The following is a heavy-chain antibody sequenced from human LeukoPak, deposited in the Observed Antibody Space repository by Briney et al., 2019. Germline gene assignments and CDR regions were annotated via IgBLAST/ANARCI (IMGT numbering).Heavy chain of an antibody. Sequence: QPGGSLRLSCAASGFTFSSYWMSWVRQAPGKGLEWVSAISGSGGSTYYADSVKGRFTISRDNSKNTLYLQMNSLRAEDTAIYYCAKGLYSSGWSDFDYWGQGTLVTVSS. D-gene: IGHD6-19*01. CDR2: ISGSGGST. V-gene: IGHV3-23*01. CDR3: AKGLYSSGWSDFDY. J-gene: IGHJ4*02. CDR1: GFTFSSYW.